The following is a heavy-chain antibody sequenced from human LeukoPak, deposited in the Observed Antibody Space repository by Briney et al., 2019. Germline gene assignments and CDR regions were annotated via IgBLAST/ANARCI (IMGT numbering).Heavy chain of an antibody. CDR1: GYSFTSYW. V-gene: IGHV5-10-1*01. CDR3: ARRQVGYADYDLSIFDY. D-gene: IGHD5-12*01. CDR2: IDPSDSYT. Sequence: GESLKISCKGSGYSFTSYWISWVRQMPGKGLEWMGRIDPSDSYTNYSPSFQGHVTISADKSISTAYLQWSSLKASDTAMYYCARRQVGYADYDLSIFDYWGQGTLVTVSS. J-gene: IGHJ4*02.